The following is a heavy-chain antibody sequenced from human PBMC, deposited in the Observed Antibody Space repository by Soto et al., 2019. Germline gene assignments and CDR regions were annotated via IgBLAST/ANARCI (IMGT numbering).Heavy chain of an antibody. CDR1: GDPIGRGDFY. Sequence: SETLSLTCTVSGDPIGRGDFYWSWLRQPPGKGLEWIGYMHITGGSYYNPSLRSRLTTSVDGAKNQFSLYLSSVTAADTAVYYCARVLGQAAAGMWWFDPWGQGTLVTVSS. V-gene: IGHV4-30-4*01. CDR3: ARVLGQAAAGMWWFDP. CDR2: MHITGGS. D-gene: IGHD6-13*01. J-gene: IGHJ5*02.